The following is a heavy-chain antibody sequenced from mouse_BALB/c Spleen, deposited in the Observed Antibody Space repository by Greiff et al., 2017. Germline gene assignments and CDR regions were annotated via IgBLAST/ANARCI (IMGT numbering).Heavy chain of an antibody. CDR1: GYTFTSYW. V-gene: IGHV1-69*02. J-gene: IGHJ4*01. Sequence: QVQLQQSGAELVRPGASVKLSCKASGYTFTSYWINWVKQRPGQGLEWIGNIYPSDSYTNYNQKFKDKATLTVDKSSSTAYMQLSSPTSEDSAVYYCTRGGLEDAMDYWGQGTSVTVSS. CDR3: TRGGLEDAMDY. D-gene: IGHD2-2*01. CDR2: IYPSDSYT.